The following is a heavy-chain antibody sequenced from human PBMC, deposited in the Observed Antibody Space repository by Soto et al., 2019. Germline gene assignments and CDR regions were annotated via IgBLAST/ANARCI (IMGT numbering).Heavy chain of an antibody. D-gene: IGHD3-10*02. CDR3: AHFVRPFDA. V-gene: IGHV2-5*02. Sequence: QITLKESGPTLVKPTQTLTLTCTFSGFSLSTYGVGVGWIRQPPGKALEWLAMIYWDHDEYFSPSLKARLTISNDPSTNQVVLTMTSMDPVDPATYFCAHFVRPFDAWGHETVVTVSS. CDR2: IYWDHDE. J-gene: IGHJ3*01. CDR1: GFSLSTYGVG.